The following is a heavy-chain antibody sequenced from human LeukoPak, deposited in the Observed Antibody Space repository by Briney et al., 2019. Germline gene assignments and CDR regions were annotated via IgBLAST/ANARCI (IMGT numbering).Heavy chain of an antibody. Sequence: GGSLRLSCAASGFTFSNYGMHWVRQAPGKGLEWVAFIRYDGSNKYYGDSVKGRFTNSRDNSKNTLYLQMNSLRAEDTAVYYCAKAPNLVAAPDYWGQGTLVTVSS. CDR2: IRYDGSNK. D-gene: IGHD2-15*01. J-gene: IGHJ4*02. CDR3: AKAPNLVAAPDY. V-gene: IGHV3-30*02. CDR1: GFTFSNYG.